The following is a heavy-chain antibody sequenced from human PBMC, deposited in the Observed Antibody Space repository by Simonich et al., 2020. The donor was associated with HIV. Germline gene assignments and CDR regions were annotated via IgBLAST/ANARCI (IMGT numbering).Heavy chain of an antibody. V-gene: IGHV4-39*01. Sequence: QVQLQESGPGLVKPSETLSLTCAVSGGSISSSRYYWGWTRQPPGKGLEWIGSIYYSGSTYHNPSLKSRVTVSVDTSKNQFSLKLSSVTAADTAVYYCARQGGAIGLGYWGQGTLVTVSS. CDR1: GGSISSSRYY. CDR3: ARQGGAIGLGY. CDR2: IYYSGST. D-gene: IGHD7-27*01. J-gene: IGHJ4*02.